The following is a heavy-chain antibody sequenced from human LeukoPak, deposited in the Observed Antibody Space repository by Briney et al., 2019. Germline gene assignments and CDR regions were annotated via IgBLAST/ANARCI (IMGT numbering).Heavy chain of an antibody. CDR1: GFTFSSYS. Sequence: GGSLRLSCAASGFTFSSYSMNWVRQAPGKGLEWVSSISSSSSYIYYADSVKGRFTISRDNAKKSVYLQMNSLRVEDTAVYYCARGSSIAARNNWFDPWGQGTLVTVSS. V-gene: IGHV3-21*01. J-gene: IGHJ5*02. D-gene: IGHD6-6*01. CDR3: ARGSSIAARNNWFDP. CDR2: ISSSSSYI.